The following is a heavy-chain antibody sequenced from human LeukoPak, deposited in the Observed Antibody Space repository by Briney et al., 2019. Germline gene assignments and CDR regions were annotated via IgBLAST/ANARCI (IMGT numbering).Heavy chain of an antibody. Sequence: SETLSLTCTVSGGSISSGDYYWSWIRQPPGKGLEWIGEINHSGSTNYNPSLKSRVTISVDTSKNQFSLKLSSVTAADTAVYYCARRKELWFLDYWGQGILVTVSS. D-gene: IGHD3/OR15-3a*01. V-gene: IGHV4-39*07. CDR1: GGSISSGDYY. J-gene: IGHJ4*02. CDR2: INHSGST. CDR3: ARRKELWFLDY.